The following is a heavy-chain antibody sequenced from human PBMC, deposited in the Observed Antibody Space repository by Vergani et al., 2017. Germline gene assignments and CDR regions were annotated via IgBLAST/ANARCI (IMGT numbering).Heavy chain of an antibody. CDR2: IYNSGNG. V-gene: IGHV4-39*01. CDR1: GDSIISRSYY. J-gene: IGHJ2*01. D-gene: IGHD3-16*01. Sequence: QMQLQESGPGLVKASETLALTCTVSGDSIISRSYYWGWIRQPPGKALEWIGSIYNSGNGDSSSSLKSRVTISAETSKNQFSLRLTSVTAADPAVYYCASGKYYSXSTSHFRGRYFDVWGRGTLVTVPS. CDR3: ASGKYYSXSTSHFRGRYFDV.